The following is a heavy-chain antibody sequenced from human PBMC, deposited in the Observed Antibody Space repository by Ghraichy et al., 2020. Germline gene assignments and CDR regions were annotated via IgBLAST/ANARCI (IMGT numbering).Heavy chain of an antibody. CDR2: IFYRGTT. CDR3: ARRYGGQYFDY. V-gene: IGHV4-31*03. D-gene: IGHD1-1*01. Sequence: SETLSLTCTVSGGSISNGGYYWSWFRQHPGEGLEWIGYIFYRGTTYYNSSLKSRVTLSIDTSKNQFSLRLSYVTAADTAVYYCARRYGGQYFDYWGQGALGAVSS. J-gene: IGHJ4*02. CDR1: GGSISNGGYY.